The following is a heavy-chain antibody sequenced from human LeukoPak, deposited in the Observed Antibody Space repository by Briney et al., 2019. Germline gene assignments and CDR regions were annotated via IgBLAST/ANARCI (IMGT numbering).Heavy chain of an antibody. Sequence: GGSLRLSCAASGFIFSNYGMHWVRQAPGKGLEWVAFIRYDGSDKYYVDSVKGRFIISRDNSKNTMYLQMNSLRPEDTAVYYCARESDYGGYAFDYWGQGTLVTVSS. CDR1: GFIFSNYG. D-gene: IGHD4-23*01. CDR2: IRYDGSDK. CDR3: ARESDYGGYAFDY. J-gene: IGHJ4*02. V-gene: IGHV3-30*02.